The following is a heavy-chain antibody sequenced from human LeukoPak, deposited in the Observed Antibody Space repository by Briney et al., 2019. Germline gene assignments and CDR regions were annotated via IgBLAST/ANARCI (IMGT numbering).Heavy chain of an antibody. CDR2: ISWNSGSI. Sequence: GGSLRLSCAASGFTFSSYGMHWVRQAPGKGLEWVSGISWNSGSIGYADSVKGRFTISRDNAKNSLYLQMNSLRAEDTAVYYCAIKSIAVASTHPIWGQGTMVTVSS. D-gene: IGHD6-19*01. CDR1: GFTFSSYG. CDR3: AIKSIAVASTHPI. V-gene: IGHV3-9*01. J-gene: IGHJ3*02.